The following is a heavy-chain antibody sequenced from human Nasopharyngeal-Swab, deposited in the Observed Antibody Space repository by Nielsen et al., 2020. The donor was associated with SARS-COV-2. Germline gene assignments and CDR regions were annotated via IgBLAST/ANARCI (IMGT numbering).Heavy chain of an antibody. Sequence: ASVKVSCKASGYTFTSYGISWVRQAPGQGLEWMGWISAYNGNTNYVQKLQGRVTMTTDTSTSTAYMELRSLRSDDTAVYYCARRSDTAMVTPIDYWGQGTLVTVSS. D-gene: IGHD5-18*01. CDR3: ARRSDTAMVTPIDY. V-gene: IGHV1-18*01. J-gene: IGHJ4*02. CDR2: ISAYNGNT. CDR1: GYTFTSYG.